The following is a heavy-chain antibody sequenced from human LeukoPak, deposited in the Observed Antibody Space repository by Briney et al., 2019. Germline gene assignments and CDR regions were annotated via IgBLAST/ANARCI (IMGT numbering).Heavy chain of an antibody. D-gene: IGHD5-12*01. V-gene: IGHV3-74*01. CDR1: GFTFSTYW. Sequence: GGSLRLSCAASGFTFSTYWMHWVRQAPGKGLVWVSRINSDGSITNYADSVKGRFTISRDNAKNTLYLQMNSLRAEDTAIYYCARDGGTSGYEGYWGQGTLVTVSS. J-gene: IGHJ4*02. CDR3: ARDGGTSGYEGY. CDR2: INSDGSIT.